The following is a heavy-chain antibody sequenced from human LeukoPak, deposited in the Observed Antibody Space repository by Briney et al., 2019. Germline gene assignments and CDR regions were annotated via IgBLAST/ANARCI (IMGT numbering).Heavy chain of an antibody. CDR2: IYYSGST. J-gene: IGHJ5*02. CDR1: GGSISSNY. Sequence: SETLSLTCTVSGGSISSNYWNWIRQSPGKGLEWIGYIYYSGSTNYNPSLKSRVTISVDTSKNQFSLKLSSVTAADTAVYYCARHGSGASPFDPWGQGTLVTVSS. CDR3: ARHGSGASPFDP. V-gene: IGHV4-59*08. D-gene: IGHD3-10*01.